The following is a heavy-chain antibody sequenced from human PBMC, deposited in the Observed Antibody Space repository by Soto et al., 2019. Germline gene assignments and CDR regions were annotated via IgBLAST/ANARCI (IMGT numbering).Heavy chain of an antibody. Sequence: SGPTLVNPTQTLTLTCTFSGFSLSTSGMCVSWIRQPPGKALEWLALIDWDDDKYYSTSLKTRLTISKDTSKNQVVLTMTNMDPVDTATYYCARYHDSSVAWGLYYFDYWGQGTLVTVSS. CDR1: GFSLSTSGMC. CDR2: IDWDDDK. CDR3: ARYHDSSVAWGLYYFDY. D-gene: IGHD3-22*01. V-gene: IGHV2-70*01. J-gene: IGHJ4*02.